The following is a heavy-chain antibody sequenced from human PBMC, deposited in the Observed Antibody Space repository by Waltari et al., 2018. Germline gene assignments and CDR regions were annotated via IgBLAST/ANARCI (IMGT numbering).Heavy chain of an antibody. J-gene: IGHJ4*02. V-gene: IGHV4-61*02. Sequence: QVQLQESGPGLVKPSQTLSLTCTVSGGSISSGSYYWSWIRQPAGKGLEWIGRIYPSGSTNYNPSLKSRVTISVDTSKNQFSLKLSSVTAADTAVYYCARSRVAATLDYWGQGTLVTVSS. D-gene: IGHD2-15*01. CDR3: ARSRVAATLDY. CDR2: IYPSGST. CDR1: GGSISSGSYY.